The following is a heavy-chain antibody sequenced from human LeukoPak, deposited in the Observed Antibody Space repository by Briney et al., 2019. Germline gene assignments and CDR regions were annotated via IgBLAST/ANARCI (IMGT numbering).Heavy chain of an antibody. V-gene: IGHV3-30-3*01. CDR3: ARVAAPRSNDY. J-gene: IGHJ4*02. CDR2: ASYDGGNK. D-gene: IGHD6-13*01. Sequence: GGSLRLSCVASGFALSMYTLHWVRQAPGKGLECVAVASYDGGNKYYADSVKGRFTISRDNSKNTLYLQMNSLKTEDTAVYFCARVAAPRSNDYWGQGTLVTVSS. CDR1: GFALSMYT.